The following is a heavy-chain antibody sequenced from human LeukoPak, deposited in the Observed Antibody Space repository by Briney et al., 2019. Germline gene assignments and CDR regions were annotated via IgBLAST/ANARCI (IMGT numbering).Heavy chain of an antibody. J-gene: IGHJ4*02. CDR2: IKQDGSEK. V-gene: IGHV3-7*01. CDR1: GFTFSSYW. CDR3: ARQGHGYSYGNFDY. Sequence: GGSLRLSCAASGFTFSSYWMSWVRQAPGKGLEWVANIKQDGSEKYYVDTVKGRFTISRDNAKNSLYLQMNSLRAEDTAVYYCARQGHGYSYGNFDYWGQGTLVTVSS. D-gene: IGHD5-18*01.